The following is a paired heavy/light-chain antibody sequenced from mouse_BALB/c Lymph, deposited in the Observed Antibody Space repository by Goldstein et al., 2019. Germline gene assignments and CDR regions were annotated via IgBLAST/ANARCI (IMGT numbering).Heavy chain of an antibody. Sequence: QIQLVQSGPELKKPGETVKISCKASGYTFTDYSMHWVKQAPGKGLKWMGWINTETGEPTYADDFKGRFAFSLETSASTAYLQINNLKNEDTATYFCALYGPYYFDYWGQGTTLTVSS. CDR3: ALYGPYYFDY. CDR2: INTETGEP. V-gene: IGHV9-2-1*01. CDR1: GYTFTDYS. J-gene: IGHJ2*01. D-gene: IGHD1-1*01.
Light chain of an antibody. J-gene: IGKJ1*01. V-gene: IGKV4-74*01. Sequence: QIVLTQSPAIMSASLGERVTMTCTASSSVSSSYLHWYQQKPGSSPKLWIYSTSNLASGVPARFSGSGSGTSYSLTISSMEAEDAATYYCHQYHRSPPTFGGGTKLEIK. CDR1: SSVSSSY. CDR3: HQYHRSPPT. CDR2: STS.